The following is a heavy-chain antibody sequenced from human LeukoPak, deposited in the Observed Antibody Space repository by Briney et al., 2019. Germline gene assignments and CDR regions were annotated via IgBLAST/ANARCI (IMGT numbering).Heavy chain of an antibody. J-gene: IGHJ4*01. CDR3: ASLGPYSSTWYGDY. D-gene: IGHD6-13*01. V-gene: IGHV4-39*01. CDR2: IYYSGTT. CDR1: AGATTRTSYF. Sequence: SETLSLTCTVSAGATTRTSYFWGWIRQSPGKGLEWIGSIYYSGTTYYNPSLKSRVTISVDTSKNQFSLHLNSVTAADTAVYYCASLGPYSSTWYGDYWGHGTQVTVSS.